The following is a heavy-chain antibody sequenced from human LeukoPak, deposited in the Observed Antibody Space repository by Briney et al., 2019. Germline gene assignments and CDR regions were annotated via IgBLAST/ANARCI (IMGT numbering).Heavy chain of an antibody. CDR3: AREFGTSDAFDI. Sequence: GSLRLSCAASGFTFSSYAMSWVRQPPGKGLEWIGSIYYSGSTYYNPSLKSRVTISVDTSKNQFSLKLSSVTAADTAVYYCAREFGTSDAFDIWGQGTMVTVSS. CDR2: IYYSGST. CDR1: GFTFSSYA. V-gene: IGHV4-39*07. D-gene: IGHD2-2*01. J-gene: IGHJ3*02.